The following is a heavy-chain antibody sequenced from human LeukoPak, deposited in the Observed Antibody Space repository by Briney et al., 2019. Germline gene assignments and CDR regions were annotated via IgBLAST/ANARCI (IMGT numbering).Heavy chain of an antibody. Sequence: PGGSLRLSCAASGFTFSSYGMHWVRQAPGKGLEWVAFIRYDGSNKYYADSVKGRFTISRDNSKNTLYLQMKSPRAEDTAVYYCAKDSRWYYDSSGQGSYFDYWGQGTLVTVSS. J-gene: IGHJ4*02. CDR1: GFTFSSYG. D-gene: IGHD3-22*01. CDR2: IRYDGSNK. V-gene: IGHV3-30*02. CDR3: AKDSRWYYDSSGQGSYFDY.